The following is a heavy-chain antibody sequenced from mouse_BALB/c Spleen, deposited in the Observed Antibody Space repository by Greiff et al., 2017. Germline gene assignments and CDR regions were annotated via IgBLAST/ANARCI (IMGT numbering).Heavy chain of an antibody. CDR1: GFTFSDYY. Sequence: DVHLVESGGGLVKPGGSLKLSCAASGFTFSDYYMYWVRQTPEKRLEWVATISDGGSYTYYPDSVKGRFTISRDNAKNNLYLQMSSLKSEDTAMYYCARGVRFAYWGQGTLVTVSA. CDR3: ARGVRFAY. V-gene: IGHV5-4*02. J-gene: IGHJ3*01. CDR2: ISDGGSYT.